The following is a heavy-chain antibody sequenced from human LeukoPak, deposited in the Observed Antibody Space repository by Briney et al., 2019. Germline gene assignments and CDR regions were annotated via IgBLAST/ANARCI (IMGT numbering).Heavy chain of an antibody. CDR1: GFTFSSYA. V-gene: IGHV3-23*01. CDR3: AKLPGYSGSYFFGFDY. Sequence: GGSLRLSCAASGFTFSSYAMSWVRQAPGKGLEWVSAISASGGSTYYADSVKGRFTISRDNSKNTLYLQMNSLRAEDTAVYYCAKLPGYSGSYFFGFDYWGQRTLVTVSS. CDR2: ISASGGST. J-gene: IGHJ4*02. D-gene: IGHD1-26*01.